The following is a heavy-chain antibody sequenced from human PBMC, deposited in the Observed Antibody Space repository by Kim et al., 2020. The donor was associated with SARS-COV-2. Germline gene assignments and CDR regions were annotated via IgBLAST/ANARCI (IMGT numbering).Heavy chain of an antibody. V-gene: IGHV3-23*01. Sequence: GGSLRLSCAASGFTFNYYAMNWVRQAPGKGLEWVSAISGSGDSTYYAGSVKGRFTISRDNSKNTLYLQMNSLRAEDTAVYYCAKGKWEYSSSWCEFYWGQGTLVTVSS. CDR3: AKGKWEYSSSWCEFY. J-gene: IGHJ4*02. CDR2: ISGSGDST. CDR1: GFTFNYYA. D-gene: IGHD6-13*01.